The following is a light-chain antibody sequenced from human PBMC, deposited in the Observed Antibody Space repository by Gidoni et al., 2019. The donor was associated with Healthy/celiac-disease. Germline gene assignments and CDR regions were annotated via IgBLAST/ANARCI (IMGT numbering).Light chain of an antibody. CDR3: YSTDSSGNHFVV. CDR2: EDS. Sequence: SYELTQPPSVSVSPGQTCQDHLLWRCVAKKYAYWYQQKSGQAPVLVIYEDSKRPSGIPERFSGSSSGTMATLTISGAQVEDEADYYCYSTDSSGNHFVVFGGGTKLTVL. V-gene: IGLV3-10*01. J-gene: IGLJ2*01. CDR1: VAKKY.